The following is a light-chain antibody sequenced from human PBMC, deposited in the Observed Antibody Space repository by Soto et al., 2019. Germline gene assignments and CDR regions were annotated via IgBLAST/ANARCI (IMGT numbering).Light chain of an antibody. J-gene: IGKJ3*01. Sequence: DILLTQSPSTLSLSTGQRATLSFRASQSISSSFLAWYQQKPGQAPSLLIYEASTLATGTPERFSGSGSGTDFTLTVSSLQPDDFAAYYCQQYSTLFTFGQGTKVDIK. V-gene: IGKV3-20*01. CDR2: EAS. CDR1: QSISSSF. CDR3: QQYSTLFT.